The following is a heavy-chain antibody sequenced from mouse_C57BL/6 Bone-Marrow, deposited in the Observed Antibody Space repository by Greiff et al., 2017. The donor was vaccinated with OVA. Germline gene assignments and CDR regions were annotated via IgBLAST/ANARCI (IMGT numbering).Heavy chain of an antibody. V-gene: IGHV14-4*01. CDR1: GINIEDDY. CDR2: IDHENGDT. J-gene: IGHJ3*01. Sequence: VQLQQSGAELVRPGASVKLSCTASGINIEDDYMHWVKQRPDKGLEWIGWIDHENGDTEYASKFQGKATITADTSSNTAYLQLSILTAEDTAVYYCTTPEFAYWGQGTLVTVSA. CDR3: TTPEFAY.